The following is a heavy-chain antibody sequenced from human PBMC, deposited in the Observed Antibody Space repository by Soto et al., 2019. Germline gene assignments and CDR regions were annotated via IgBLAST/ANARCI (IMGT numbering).Heavy chain of an antibody. CDR1: GGSVSSGTYY. CDR2: IDYSVTT. CDR3: ARLDSGFGATMDV. Sequence: QLQLQESGPGLVKPSETLSLTCTVSGGSVSSGTYYWGWIRQPPGKGLEWIGSIDYSVTTYYNPSLKSRVTLPVATSKTQFSLKLPSVTAADTAVYYCARLDSGFGATMDVWGQGTTVTVSS. V-gene: IGHV4-39*01. D-gene: IGHD3-10*01. J-gene: IGHJ6*02.